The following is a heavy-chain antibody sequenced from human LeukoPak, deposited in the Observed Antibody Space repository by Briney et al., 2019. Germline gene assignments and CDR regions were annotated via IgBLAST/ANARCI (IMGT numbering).Heavy chain of an antibody. CDR2: VYPGDSDT. CDR1: GYSFTSYW. J-gene: IGHJ4*02. D-gene: IGHD4-11*01. V-gene: IGHV5-51*01. CDR3: AKGATVSTFDY. Sequence: GESLKISRKTSGYSFTSYWIGLVRQMPGKGLEWMGIVYPGDSDTRYSPSFQGQVTISADKSISTAYLQWTSLKASDTAMYYCAKGATVSTFDYWGQGTLVTVSS.